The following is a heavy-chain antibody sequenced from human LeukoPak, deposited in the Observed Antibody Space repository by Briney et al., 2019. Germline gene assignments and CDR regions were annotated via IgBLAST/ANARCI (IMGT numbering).Heavy chain of an antibody. CDR2: ISYDGSNK. J-gene: IGHJ6*02. Sequence: PGGSLRLSCAASGFTFSNYGMHWVRQAPGKGLEWVVVISYDGSNKYYADSVKGRFTISRDNSKNTLYLQMNSLRAEDTAVYYCGKDMDVWGQGATVTVSS. CDR1: GFTFSNYG. V-gene: IGHV3-30*18. CDR3: GKDMDV.